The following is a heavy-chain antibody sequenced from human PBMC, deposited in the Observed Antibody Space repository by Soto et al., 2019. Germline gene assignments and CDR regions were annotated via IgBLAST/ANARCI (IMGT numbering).Heavy chain of an antibody. CDR2: INPNSGGT. J-gene: IGHJ6*02. CDR1: GYTFTGYY. CDR3: ARCFPFSGSLYGEDYYYYGMDV. V-gene: IGHV1-2*04. Sequence: ASVKVSCKASGYTFTGYYMHWVRQAPGQGLEWIGWINPNSGGTNYAQKFQGWVTMTRDTSISTAYMELSRLGSDDTAVYYCARCFPFSGSLYGEDYYYYGMDVWGQGTTVTVSS. D-gene: IGHD3-10*02.